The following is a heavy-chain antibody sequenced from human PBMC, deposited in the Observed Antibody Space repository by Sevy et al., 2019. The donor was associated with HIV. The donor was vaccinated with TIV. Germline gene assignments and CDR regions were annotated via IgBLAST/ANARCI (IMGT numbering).Heavy chain of an antibody. CDR3: ARGNPTILEWSTNWFDP. D-gene: IGHD3-3*01. J-gene: IGHJ5*02. V-gene: IGHV5-51*01. CDR1: GYSFTSYW. CDR2: IYPGDSDT. Sequence: GESLKISCKGSGYSFTSYWIGWVRQMPGKGLEWMGIIYPGDSDTRYSPSFQGQVTISADKSISTAYLQWSSLKASDTAMYYCARGNPTILEWSTNWFDPWGQGTLVTVSS.